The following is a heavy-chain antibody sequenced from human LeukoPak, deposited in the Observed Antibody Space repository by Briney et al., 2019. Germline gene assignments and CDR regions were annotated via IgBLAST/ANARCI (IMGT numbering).Heavy chain of an antibody. D-gene: IGHD2-21*02. J-gene: IGHJ4*02. CDR2: TYYRSKWKT. V-gene: IGHV6-1*01. Sequence: SQTLSLTCDISGDSVSSSTSVWNWIRQSPSRGHEWLGRTYYRSKWKTDYALSVRSRIRITPDTSRNQFSLQLNSVTPGDTAVYYCAREGAGAETAFDYWGQGTLVTVSS. CDR1: GDSVSSSTSV. CDR3: AREGAGAETAFDY.